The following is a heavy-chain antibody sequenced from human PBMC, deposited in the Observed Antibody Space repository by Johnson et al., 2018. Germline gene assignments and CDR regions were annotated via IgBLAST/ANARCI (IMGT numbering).Heavy chain of an antibody. D-gene: IGHD1-1*01. Sequence: EVQLLESGGVVVQPGGSLRLSCAASGFTFDDYTMHWVRQAPGKGLEWVSLISRDGGSTDYADSVKGRFTISRDNSKNSLYLQMNSLRTQDTALYYCAKDSTGTPAGAGAFDIWGQGTMVTVSS. CDR2: ISRDGGST. V-gene: IGHV3-43*01. CDR3: AKDSTGTPAGAGAFDI. J-gene: IGHJ3*02. CDR1: GFTFDDYT.